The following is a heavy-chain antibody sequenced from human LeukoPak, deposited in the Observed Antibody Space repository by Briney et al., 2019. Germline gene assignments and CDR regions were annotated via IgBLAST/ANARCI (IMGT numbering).Heavy chain of an antibody. Sequence: GGSLRLSCAASGLTFTSSAMHWVRQAPGKGLQWVAVMSFDGSNEYYADSVKGRFTISRDNSKKTLFLLMNNLRTEDTAVYYCARDFLLLRGAFDIWGQETPVTASS. V-gene: IGHV3-30-3*01. CDR3: ARDFLLLRGAFDI. CDR1: GLTFTSSA. CDR2: MSFDGSNE. J-gene: IGHJ3*02. D-gene: IGHD2-21*02.